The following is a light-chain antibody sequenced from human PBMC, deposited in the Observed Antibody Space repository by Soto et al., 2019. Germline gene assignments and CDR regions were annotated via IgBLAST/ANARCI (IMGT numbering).Light chain of an antibody. CDR1: QSISTF. CDR3: QQSASTPFT. V-gene: IGKV1-39*01. CDR2: AVS. Sequence: DLQMTQSPSSLSASVGDRVTITCRASQSISTFLSWYQHKPGKAPKLLIYAVSSLQGGVPSRFSGGGSGTDFSLTISSLQPEDFATYYCQQSASTPFTFGPGTKVGSK. J-gene: IGKJ3*01.